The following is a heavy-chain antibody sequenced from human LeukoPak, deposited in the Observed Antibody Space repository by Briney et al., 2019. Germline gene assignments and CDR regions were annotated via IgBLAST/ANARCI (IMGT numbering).Heavy chain of an antibody. CDR2: IRSSGSTI. Sequence: PGGSLRLSCAASGFTFSDYYMSWIRQAPGKGLEWVSSIRSSGSTIYYADSVKGRFTISRDNAKNSLYLQMNSLRAEDTAVYYCARDGSKYCSSTSCYSGYYYYPLDVWGQGATVTVSS. CDR1: GFTFSDYY. CDR3: ARDGSKYCSSTSCYSGYYYYPLDV. V-gene: IGHV3-11*01. J-gene: IGHJ6*02. D-gene: IGHD2-2*01.